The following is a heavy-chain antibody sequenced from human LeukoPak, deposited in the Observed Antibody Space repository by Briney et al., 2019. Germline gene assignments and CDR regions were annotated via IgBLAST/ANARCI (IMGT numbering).Heavy chain of an antibody. CDR1: GGSISDYY. D-gene: IGHD1-14*01. CDR3: ARDRHGNRVSDYFDF. V-gene: IGHV4-4*07. J-gene: IGHJ4*02. CDR2: MYSDGST. Sequence: PSETLSLSCTVSGGSISDYYWSWIRQPAGKGLEWIGRMYSDGSTNYNPSFSSRVTMSVDTSKNQFSLNLDSVTAADTAVYYCARDRHGNRVSDYFDFWGQGALVTVSS.